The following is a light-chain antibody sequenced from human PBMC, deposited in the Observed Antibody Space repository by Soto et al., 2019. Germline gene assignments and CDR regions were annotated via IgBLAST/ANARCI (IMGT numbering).Light chain of an antibody. Sequence: SYELTQPPSVSVDPGKTARVTCWGNNIGTKSVHWYRQKPGQAPVLVINYDSDRPSGIPERFSGSNSAGTATLTTSRVEGGDEADYYCQVWDNTSDHPVFGGGTKLTVL. V-gene: IGLV3-21*04. CDR1: NIGTKS. J-gene: IGLJ3*02. CDR2: YDS. CDR3: QVWDNTSDHPV.